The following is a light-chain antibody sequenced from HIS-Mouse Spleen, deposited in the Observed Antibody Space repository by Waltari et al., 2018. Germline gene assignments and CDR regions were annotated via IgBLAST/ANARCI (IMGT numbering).Light chain of an antibody. CDR1: QSVSSN. V-gene: IGKV3D-15*03. Sequence: EIVMTQSPATLSVSPGERATLSCRASQSVSSNLAWYKQKPGQAPRLLIYGASIRATGIPARFSGSGSGTEFTLTISILQSEDFAVYYCQQYNNWPPLTFGGGTKVEIK. CDR2: GAS. CDR3: QQYNNWPPLT. J-gene: IGKJ4*01.